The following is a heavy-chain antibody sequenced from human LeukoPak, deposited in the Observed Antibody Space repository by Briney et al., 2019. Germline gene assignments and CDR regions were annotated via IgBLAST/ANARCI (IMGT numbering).Heavy chain of an antibody. CDR1: GGSISSSSYY. V-gene: IGHV4-39*01. Sequence: SETLSLTCSVSGGSISSSSYYWGWIRQPPGKGLEWIGSIYYSGSTYYNPSLKSRVTISVDTSKNQFSLKLSSVTAADTAVYYCAGEEKGDYWGQGTLVTVSS. CDR3: AGEEKGDY. J-gene: IGHJ4*02. D-gene: IGHD3-10*01. CDR2: IYYSGST.